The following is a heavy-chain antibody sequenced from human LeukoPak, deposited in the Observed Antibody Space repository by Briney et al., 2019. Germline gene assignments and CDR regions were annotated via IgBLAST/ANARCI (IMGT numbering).Heavy chain of an antibody. J-gene: IGHJ4*02. CDR2: FDPEDGET. CDR3: ATAKGEPLFDY. V-gene: IGHV1-24*01. CDR1: GYTFTGFY. D-gene: IGHD3-16*01. Sequence: ASVKVSCKASGYTFTGFYMHWVRQAPGQGLEWMGGFDPEDGETIYAQKFQGRVTMTEDTSTDTAYMELSSLRSEDTAVYYCATAKGEPLFDYWGQGTLVTVSS.